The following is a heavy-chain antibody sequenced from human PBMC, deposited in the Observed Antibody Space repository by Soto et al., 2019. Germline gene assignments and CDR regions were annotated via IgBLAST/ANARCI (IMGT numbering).Heavy chain of an antibody. D-gene: IGHD1-26*01. Sequence: PGGSLRLSCAASGFTFSSYTMNWVRQAPGKGLEWVSSISSSSSYIYYADSVKGRFTISRDNAKNSLYLQMNGLRAEDTAVYYCARILIMGMTRGSYFDYWGQGTLVTVS. V-gene: IGHV3-21*01. CDR1: GFTFSSYT. CDR3: ARILIMGMTRGSYFDY. CDR2: ISSSSSYI. J-gene: IGHJ4*02.